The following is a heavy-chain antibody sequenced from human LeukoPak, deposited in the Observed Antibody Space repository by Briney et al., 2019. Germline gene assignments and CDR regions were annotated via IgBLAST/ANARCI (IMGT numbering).Heavy chain of an antibody. CDR2: INHSGST. Sequence: PSETLSLTCAVYGGSFSGYFWSWIRQPPGKGLEWIGEINHSGSTNYNPSLKSRVTISVDTSKNQLSLKLSSVTAADTAVYYCARDSVVVPADYYYGMDVWGQGSTVTVSS. V-gene: IGHV4-34*01. D-gene: IGHD2-2*01. CDR3: ARDSVVVPADYYYGMDV. J-gene: IGHJ6*02. CDR1: GGSFSGYF.